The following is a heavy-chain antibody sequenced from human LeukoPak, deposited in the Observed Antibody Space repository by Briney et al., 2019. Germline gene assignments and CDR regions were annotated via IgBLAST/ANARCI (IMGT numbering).Heavy chain of an antibody. D-gene: IGHD2-8*02. V-gene: IGHV1-8*03. Sequence: GASVKVSCKASGYSFNTYYMNWVRQAPGQGLEWLGWMNPNSGNTGYAQKFQSRVTITRNTSISTAYMELSSLRSEDTAVYYCARAGGLVGYYYMDVWGKGTTVTVSS. CDR3: ARAGGLVGYYYMDV. CDR1: GYSFNTYY. CDR2: MNPNSGNT. J-gene: IGHJ6*03.